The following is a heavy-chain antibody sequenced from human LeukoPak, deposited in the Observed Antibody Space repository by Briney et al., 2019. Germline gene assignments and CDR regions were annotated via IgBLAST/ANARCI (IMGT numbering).Heavy chain of an antibody. J-gene: IGHJ4*02. Sequence: PSETLSLTCTVSGGSISSGGYYWSWIRQHPGKGLEWIGYIYYSGSTYYNPSLKSRVTISVDTSKNQFSLKLSSVAAADTAVYYCARGPKQWLGYWGQGTLVTVSS. CDR2: IYYSGST. D-gene: IGHD6-19*01. CDR1: GGSISSGGYY. CDR3: ARGPKQWLGY. V-gene: IGHV4-31*03.